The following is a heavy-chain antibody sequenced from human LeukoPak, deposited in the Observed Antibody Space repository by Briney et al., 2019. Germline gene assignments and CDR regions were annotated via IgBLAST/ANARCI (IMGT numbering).Heavy chain of an antibody. CDR3: AKRIEDYLDY. CDR2: ISGSSVDT. J-gene: IGHJ4*02. Sequence: EGSLRLSCAASGFTFGDQWMNWVRQAPGQGLEWVSSISGSSVDTYYAASVKGRFTITRDNSKNMLYLEMNSLRAEDTAVYYCAKRIEDYLDYWGQGTLVTVSS. D-gene: IGHD2/OR15-2a*01. V-gene: IGHV3-23*01. CDR1: GFTFGDQW.